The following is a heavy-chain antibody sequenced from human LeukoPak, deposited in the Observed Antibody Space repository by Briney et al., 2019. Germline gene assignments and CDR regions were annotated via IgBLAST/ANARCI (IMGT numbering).Heavy chain of an antibody. CDR2: IYYSGST. V-gene: IGHV4-39*07. CDR1: GGSISSSSYY. Sequence: PSETLSLTCTVSGGSISSSSYYWGWIRQPPGTGLEWIGSIYYSGSTYYNPSLKSRVTISVDTSKNQFSLKLSSVTAADTAVYYCARGRSTAAGAYYYMDVWGKGTTVTVSS. J-gene: IGHJ6*03. D-gene: IGHD6-13*01. CDR3: ARGRSTAAGAYYYMDV.